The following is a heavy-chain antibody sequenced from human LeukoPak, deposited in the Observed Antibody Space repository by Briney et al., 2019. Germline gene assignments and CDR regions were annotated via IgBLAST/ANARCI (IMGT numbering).Heavy chain of an antibody. CDR2: IYGSGANA. J-gene: IGHJ4*02. CDR1: GFTFSSYS. V-gene: IGHV3-23*01. CDR3: AKDKRESSGWYGGVDY. D-gene: IGHD6-19*01. Sequence: GGSLRLSCAASGFTFSSYSMNWVRQAPGKGLEWVSAIYGSGANAYYADSVKGRFTISRDNSKNTLYLQMNSLRAEDTAVYYCAKDKRESSGWYGGVDYWGQGTLVTVSS.